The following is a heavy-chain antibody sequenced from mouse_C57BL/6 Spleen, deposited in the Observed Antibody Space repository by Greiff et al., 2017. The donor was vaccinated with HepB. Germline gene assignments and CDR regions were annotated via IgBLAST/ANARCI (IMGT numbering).Heavy chain of an antibody. CDR1: GYAFSSSW. CDR2: IYPGDGDT. CDR3: ARDHYYAMDY. J-gene: IGHJ4*01. Sequence: QVHVKQSGPELVKPGASVKISCKASGYAFSSSWMNWVKQRPGKGLEWIGRIYPGDGDTNYNGKFKGKATLTADKSSSTAYMQLSSLTSEDSAVYFCARDHYYAMDYWGQGTSVTVSS. V-gene: IGHV1-82*01.